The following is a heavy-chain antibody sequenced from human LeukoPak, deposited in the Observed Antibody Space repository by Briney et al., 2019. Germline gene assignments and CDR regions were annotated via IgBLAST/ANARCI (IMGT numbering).Heavy chain of an antibody. V-gene: IGHV3-23*01. Sequence: PGGSLRLSCAASGLGFSGYAISWVRQAPGKGLGWASFIGGGPGNTYYTDSVKGRFTISRDNSKNTLYLHLNSLRAEDTAVYYCVKGKGPTANWYFDVWGRGTLVTVSS. CDR1: GLGFSGYA. CDR3: VKGKGPTANWYFDV. D-gene: IGHD2-21*02. CDR2: IGGGPGNT. J-gene: IGHJ2*01.